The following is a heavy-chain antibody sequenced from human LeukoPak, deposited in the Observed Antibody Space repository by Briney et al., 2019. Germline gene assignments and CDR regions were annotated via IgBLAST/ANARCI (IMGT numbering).Heavy chain of an antibody. J-gene: IGHJ6*03. D-gene: IGHD1-7*01. CDR2: IRYDGSNK. CDR3: AKDMRRTTYYMDV. CDR1: GFTFSSYG. Sequence: GGSLRLSCAASGFTFSSYGMHWVRQAPGKGLEWVAFIRYDGSNKYYADSVKGRFTISRDNAKNSLYLQMNSLRAEDMALYYCAKDMRRTTYYMDVWGKGTTVTVSS. V-gene: IGHV3-30*02.